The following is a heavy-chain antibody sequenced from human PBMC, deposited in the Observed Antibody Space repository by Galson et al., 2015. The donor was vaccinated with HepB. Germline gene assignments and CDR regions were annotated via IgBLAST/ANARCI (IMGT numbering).Heavy chain of an antibody. J-gene: IGHJ4*02. CDR2: ISTYANTI. V-gene: IGHV3-48*04. D-gene: IGHD3-3*01. CDR1: GFTFSTYS. CDR3: ARGYEAFDY. Sequence: SLRLSCAASGFTFSTYSMTWVRQAPGKGLEWVSFISTYANTIYYADSVKGRFTISRDNARNSLYLQMNSLRAEDTAVYYCARGYEAFDYWGQGTLVTVSS.